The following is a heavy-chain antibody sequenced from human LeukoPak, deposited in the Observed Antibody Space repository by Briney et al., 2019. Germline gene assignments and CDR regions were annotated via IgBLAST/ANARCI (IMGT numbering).Heavy chain of an antibody. Sequence: SETLSLTCTVSGGSISSYYWSWIRQPPGKGLEWIGYIYYSGSTNYNPSLKSRVTISVDTSKNQFSLKLSSVTAADTAVYYCARGSGYDILTGYYNNWFDPWGQETLVTVSS. V-gene: IGHV4-59*12. CDR1: GGSISSYY. CDR2: IYYSGST. J-gene: IGHJ5*02. CDR3: ARGSGYDILTGYYNNWFDP. D-gene: IGHD3-9*01.